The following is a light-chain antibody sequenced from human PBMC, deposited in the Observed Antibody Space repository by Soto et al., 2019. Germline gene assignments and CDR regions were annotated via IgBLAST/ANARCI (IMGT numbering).Light chain of an antibody. J-gene: IGKJ1*01. CDR3: QQYNTWHPKMA. Sequence: VVTQSPATLSVFPGETATLSCRASKSVSSDLAWYQQRPGQAPRLLIYGASTRATGIPARFRGSGSGTEFRLTISSLQSEDFATYYCQQYNTWHPKMAFGRGTKVAIK. V-gene: IGKV3-15*01. CDR1: KSVSSD. CDR2: GAS.